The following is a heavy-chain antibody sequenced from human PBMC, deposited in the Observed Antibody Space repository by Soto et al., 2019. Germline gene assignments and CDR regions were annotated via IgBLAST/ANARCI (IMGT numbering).Heavy chain of an antibody. CDR1: GFTFDDYA. V-gene: IGHV3-9*01. CDR3: ENDICVAADLRHWLTIIGVVLGGGGLDM. Sequence: GGSLRLSCAASGFTFDDYAMHWVRQAPGKGLEWVSGISWNSGSMGYAESVKGRFTISRDNAKNSLYLQMNSLRAEDTALYFCENDICVAADLRHWLTIIGVVLGGGGLDMCGQGTLVTVSS. D-gene: IGHD3-3*02. J-gene: IGHJ3*02. CDR2: ISWNSGSM.